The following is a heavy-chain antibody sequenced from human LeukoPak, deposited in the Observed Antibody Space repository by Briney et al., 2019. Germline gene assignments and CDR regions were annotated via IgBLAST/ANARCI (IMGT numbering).Heavy chain of an antibody. Sequence: GRSLRLSCAASGFTFSSYGMHWVRQAPGKGLEWEAVISYDGSNKYYADSVKGRFTISRDNSKNTLYLQMNSLRAEDTAVYYCAKAKLGSSGFGFGYWGQGTLVTVSS. V-gene: IGHV3-30*18. CDR1: GFTFSSYG. D-gene: IGHD3-22*01. J-gene: IGHJ4*02. CDR3: AKAKLGSSGFGFGY. CDR2: ISYDGSNK.